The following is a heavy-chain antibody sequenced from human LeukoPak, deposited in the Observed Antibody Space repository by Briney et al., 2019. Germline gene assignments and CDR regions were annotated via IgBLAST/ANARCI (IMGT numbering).Heavy chain of an antibody. CDR2: MNAKSGVT. V-gene: IGHV1-2*06. CDR1: GNTFTDSF. Sequence: ASVKVSCKASGNTFTDSFIHWVRQAPGQGPEWMGRMNAKSGVTMYAQTLQDRVTMTRDTSISTAYMELSRLTSDDTALYYCARDLASTSNWEFDYWGQGTLVTVSS. CDR3: ARDLASTSNWEFDY. D-gene: IGHD7-27*01. J-gene: IGHJ4*02.